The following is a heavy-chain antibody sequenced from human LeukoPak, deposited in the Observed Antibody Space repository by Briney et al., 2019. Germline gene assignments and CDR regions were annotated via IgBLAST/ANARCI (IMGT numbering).Heavy chain of an antibody. Sequence: PSETLSLTCAVYGGSFSGYSWNWIRQSPEKGLEWIGEINDSGSTNYNPSLTGRVTMSIDTSKNQFSLKLNSVDAADTAVYYCASTYYDTGGFSPFDYWGQGTLVTVSS. J-gene: IGHJ4*02. CDR2: INDSGST. CDR1: GGSFSGYS. D-gene: IGHD3-22*01. CDR3: ASTYYDTGGFSPFDY. V-gene: IGHV4-34*01.